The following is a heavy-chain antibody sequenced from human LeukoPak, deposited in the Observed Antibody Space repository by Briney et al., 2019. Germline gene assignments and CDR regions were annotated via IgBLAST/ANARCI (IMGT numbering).Heavy chain of an antibody. CDR2: VYYSGST. CDR1: GGSISGYY. Sequence: SETLSLTCTVSGGSISGYYWTWIRQPPGKRLEWIGYVYYSGSTNYNPSLKSRVTISVDTSKNQFSLKLSSVTAADTAVYYCARGISKYACDIFGQGTIVIVSS. J-gene: IGHJ3*02. V-gene: IGHV4-59*01. CDR3: ARGISKYACDI. D-gene: IGHD2-2*01.